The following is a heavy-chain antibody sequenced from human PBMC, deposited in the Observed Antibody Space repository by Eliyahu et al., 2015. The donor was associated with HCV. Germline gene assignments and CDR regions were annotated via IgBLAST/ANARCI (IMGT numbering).Heavy chain of an antibody. CDR2: FNPNSGDT. V-gene: IGHV1-2*02. Sequence: QVQLVQSGAEVKKPGASVKVSCKASGYTFVDYYMHWVRQAPGQGLEWMGWFNPNSGDTNYAQKFQGRVTMTRDTSIDTAYMELSSLKSDDTAMYYCARDPVSSTNYAYYYYHMDVWGQGTTVTVSS. J-gene: IGHJ6*02. CDR1: GYTFVDYY. CDR3: ARDPVSSTNYAYYYYHMDV. D-gene: IGHD2-2*01.